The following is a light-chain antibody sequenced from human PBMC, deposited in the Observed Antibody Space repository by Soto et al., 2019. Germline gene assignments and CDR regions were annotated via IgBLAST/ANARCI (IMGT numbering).Light chain of an antibody. J-gene: IGKJ1*01. CDR3: QQYNNWPGT. Sequence: EIVMTPSPATLSVSPWERAALWCRASQSVSINLAWYQQKPGQAPRLLIYGASTRATGIPARFSGSGSGTEFTLTISSLQSEDFAVYYCQQYNNWPGTFGQGTKVDIK. CDR2: GAS. CDR1: QSVSIN. V-gene: IGKV3-15*01.